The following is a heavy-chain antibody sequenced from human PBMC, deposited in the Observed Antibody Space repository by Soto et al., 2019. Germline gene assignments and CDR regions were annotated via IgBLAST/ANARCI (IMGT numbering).Heavy chain of an antibody. Sequence: SETLSLTCAVYGGSFSGYYWSWIRQPPGKGLEWIGEINHSGSTNYNPSLKSRVTISVETSKNQFSLKLGSVTAADTAVYYCARCGPGRTYYYGSGKDYYYMDVWGKGTTVTVSS. J-gene: IGHJ6*03. V-gene: IGHV4-34*01. CDR2: INHSGST. CDR3: ARCGPGRTYYYGSGKDYYYMDV. D-gene: IGHD3-10*01. CDR1: GGSFSGYY.